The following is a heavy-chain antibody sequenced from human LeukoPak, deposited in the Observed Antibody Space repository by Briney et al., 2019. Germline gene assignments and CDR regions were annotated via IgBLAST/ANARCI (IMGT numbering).Heavy chain of an antibody. D-gene: IGHD2-2*02. CDR2: MNQDGSAK. CDR1: GFTFSDSW. V-gene: IGHV3-7*01. CDR3: ATYTHWVAGDV. J-gene: IGHJ6*02. Sequence: PGGSLRLSCAASGFTFSDSWMSWVRQAPGKGLEGVANMNQDGSAKGYVDSVKGRFTISRDNDRNSLYLQMSSLRPEDTAVYYCATYTHWVAGDVWGQGTTVTVSS.